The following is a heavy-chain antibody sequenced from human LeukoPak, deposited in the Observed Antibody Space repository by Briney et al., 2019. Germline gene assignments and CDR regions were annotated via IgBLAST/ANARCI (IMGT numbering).Heavy chain of an antibody. J-gene: IGHJ6*03. V-gene: IGHV1-2*02. Sequence: GASVKVSCKASGYTFTGYYMHWVRQAPGQGREWMGWINPNSGGTNYAQKFQGRVTMTRDTSISTAYMELSRLRSDDTAVYYCARGVSGTYYYYMDVWGKGTTVTVSS. CDR1: GYTFTGYY. D-gene: IGHD6-19*01. CDR3: ARGVSGTYYYYMDV. CDR2: INPNSGGT.